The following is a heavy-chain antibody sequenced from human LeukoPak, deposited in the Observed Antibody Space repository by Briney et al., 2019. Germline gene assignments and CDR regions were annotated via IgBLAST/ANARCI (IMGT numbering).Heavy chain of an antibody. V-gene: IGHV1-2*02. J-gene: IGHJ4*02. Sequence: ASVKVSCKASDFTFTSYGINWVRQARGQGLEWMGWINPKSGGTNYAQRFQGRVTMTRDTSISTAYMEMSRLRSDDTAVYYCARDHSSSCQLFDYWGQGTLVTVSS. CDR2: INPKSGGT. CDR1: DFTFTSYG. D-gene: IGHD6-13*01. CDR3: ARDHSSSCQLFDY.